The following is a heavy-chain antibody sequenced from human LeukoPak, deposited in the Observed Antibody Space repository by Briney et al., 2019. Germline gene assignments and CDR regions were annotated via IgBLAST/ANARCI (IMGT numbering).Heavy chain of an antibody. Sequence: GASVKVSCKASGYTFIGYYIHWVRQAPGQGLEWMGWINPNSGGTNYEEKFQGRVTMTRDTSISTAYTELSRLRSDDTAVYYCARGPRPRGGWFVSEWGQGTRVTVSS. CDR3: ARGPRPRGGWFVSE. D-gene: IGHD6-19*01. CDR1: GYTFIGYY. V-gene: IGHV1-2*02. CDR2: INPNSGGT. J-gene: IGHJ4*02.